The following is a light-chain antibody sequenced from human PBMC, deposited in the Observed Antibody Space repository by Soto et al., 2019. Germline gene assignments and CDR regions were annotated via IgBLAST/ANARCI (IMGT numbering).Light chain of an antibody. CDR1: SSDVGGYNY. Sequence: QSALTLPASVSGSPGQSITIACTGTSSDVGGYNYVSWYQQYPGKAPKLMIYDVSTRPSGVSNRFSGSKSGNTASLTISGLQAEDEADYYCSSYTSSSTEVFGTGTKVTVL. V-gene: IGLV2-14*01. J-gene: IGLJ1*01. CDR3: SSYTSSSTEV. CDR2: DVS.